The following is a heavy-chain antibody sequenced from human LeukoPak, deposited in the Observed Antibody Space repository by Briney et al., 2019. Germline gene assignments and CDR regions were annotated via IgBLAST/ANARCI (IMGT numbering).Heavy chain of an antibody. CDR2: ISGSGGST. J-gene: IGHJ4*02. V-gene: IGHV3-23*01. CDR3: AKAGWYQSPVDY. D-gene: IGHD6-19*01. CDR1: GFTFSSYA. Sequence: SGGSLRLSCAASGFTFSSYAMSWVGQAPGKALEWVSAISGSGGSTYYADSVKGRFTISRDNSKNTLYLQMNSLRAEDTAVYYCAKAGWYQSPVDYWGQGTLVTVSS.